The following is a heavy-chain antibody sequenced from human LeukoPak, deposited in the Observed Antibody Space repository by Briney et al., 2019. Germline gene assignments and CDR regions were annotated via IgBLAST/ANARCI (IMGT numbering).Heavy chain of an antibody. CDR2: IYYSGST. D-gene: IGHD3-3*01. V-gene: IGHV4-30-4*08. CDR3: ARHPSRTYYDFWSGYYAQGFDY. J-gene: IGHJ4*02. Sequence: SETLSLTCNVSGGFISSGDYYWSWLRQPPGTGLEWIGYIYYSGSTYYNPSLKSRVTISVDTSKNQFSLKLSSVTAADTAVYYCARHPSRTYYDFWSGYYAQGFDYWGQGTLVTVSS. CDR1: GGFISSGDYY.